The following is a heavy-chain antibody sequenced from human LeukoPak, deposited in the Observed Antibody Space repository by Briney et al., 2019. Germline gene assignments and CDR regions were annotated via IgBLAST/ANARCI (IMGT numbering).Heavy chain of an antibody. D-gene: IGHD3-22*01. Sequence: PSETLSLTCTVPGGSISSGGYYWSWIRQHPGKGLEWIGYIYYSGSTYYNPSLKSRVTISVDTSKNQFSLKLSSVTAADTAVYYCARVRYYYDSSGSYWYFDLWGRGTLVTVSS. CDR3: ARVRYYYDSSGSYWYFDL. CDR2: IYYSGST. V-gene: IGHV4-31*03. CDR1: GGSISSGGYY. J-gene: IGHJ2*01.